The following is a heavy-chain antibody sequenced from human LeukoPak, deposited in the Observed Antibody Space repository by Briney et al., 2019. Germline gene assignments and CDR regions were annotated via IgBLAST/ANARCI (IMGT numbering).Heavy chain of an antibody. V-gene: IGHV3-30*03. CDR2: ISYDGSNK. J-gene: IGHJ3*02. D-gene: IGHD1-26*01. CDR3: ARRQGRRGIVGTTILKGAFDI. Sequence: PGGSLRLSCAASGFTFSSYGMHWVRQAPGKGLEWVAVISYDGSNKYYADSVKGRFTISRDNAKNSLYLQMNSLRVEDTAVYYCARRQGRRGIVGTTILKGAFDIWGQGTRVTVSS. CDR1: GFTFSSYG.